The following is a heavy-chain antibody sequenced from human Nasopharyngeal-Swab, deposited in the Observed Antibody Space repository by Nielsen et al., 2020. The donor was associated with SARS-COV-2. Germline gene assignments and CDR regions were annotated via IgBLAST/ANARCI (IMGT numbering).Heavy chain of an antibody. Sequence: GESLKISCAASGFTFNNYNFNWVRQAPGKGLEWVSSISSSSSYIYYADSVRGRFTISRDNAKNSLYLQMNSLRAEDTAVYYCARVRYYYDSHGAFDIWGQGTMVTVSS. CDR3: ARVRYYYDSHGAFDI. CDR1: GFTFNNYN. J-gene: IGHJ3*02. V-gene: IGHV3-21*04. CDR2: ISSSSSYI. D-gene: IGHD3-22*01.